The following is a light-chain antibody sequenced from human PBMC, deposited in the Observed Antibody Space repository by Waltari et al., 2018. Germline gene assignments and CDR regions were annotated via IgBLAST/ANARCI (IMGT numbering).Light chain of an antibody. CDR2: RND. V-gene: IGLV1-44*01. CDR3: ASWDDSLNGHWV. J-gene: IGLJ3*02. Sequence: QSVLTQPPSASGTPGQRVTISCPGTSSNPGNNVVTCYQQVPGTAPKLLIYRNDLRPSGVPDRFSASKSGTSASLAISGLQSEDEAEYYCASWDDSLNGHWVFGGGTKVTVL. CDR1: SSNPGNNV.